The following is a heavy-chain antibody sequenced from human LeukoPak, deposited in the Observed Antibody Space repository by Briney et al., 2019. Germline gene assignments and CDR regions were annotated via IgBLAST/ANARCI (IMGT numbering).Heavy chain of an antibody. CDR2: PYYRSKWYN. J-gene: IGHJ4*02. CDR1: GDSVSSNSAA. Sequence: PSPTLSLTCDISGDSVSSNSAAWNWIRQSPSSGLKWRGRPYYRSKWYNEYSVSVKSRITINPDTSKNQLSLQVNSVIPEDTGVYYCARELYYYDSSGYYLMGWGQGTLVTVCS. D-gene: IGHD3-22*01. CDR3: ARELYYYDSSGYYLMG. V-gene: IGHV6-1*01.